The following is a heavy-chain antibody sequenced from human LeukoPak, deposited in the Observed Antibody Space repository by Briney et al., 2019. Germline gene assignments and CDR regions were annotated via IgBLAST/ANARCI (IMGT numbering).Heavy chain of an antibody. CDR3: ARVPNSGSYGYFDY. Sequence: PGGSLRLSCAASGFTFSNYWMTWVRQAPGKGLEWVAHINQDGSEEHYMDSVKARFTISRDNAKNSLSLQMNSLRAEDTAVYYCARVPNSGSYGYFDYWGQGTLVTVSS. D-gene: IGHD1-26*01. V-gene: IGHV3-7*03. CDR1: GFTFSNYW. J-gene: IGHJ4*02. CDR2: INQDGSEE.